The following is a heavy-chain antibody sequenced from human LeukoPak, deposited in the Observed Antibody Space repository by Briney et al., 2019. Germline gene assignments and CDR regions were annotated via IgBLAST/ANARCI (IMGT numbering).Heavy chain of an antibody. D-gene: IGHD3-22*01. V-gene: IGHV1-69*05. CDR3: ARGRPSGYYWDNWFDP. Sequence: ASVKVSCKASGGTFSSYAISWVRQAPGQGLEWMGGIIPIFGTANYAQKSQGRVTITTDESTSTAYMELSSLRSEDTAVYYCARGRPSGYYWDNWFDPWGQGTLVTVSS. J-gene: IGHJ5*02. CDR2: IIPIFGTA. CDR1: GGTFSSYA.